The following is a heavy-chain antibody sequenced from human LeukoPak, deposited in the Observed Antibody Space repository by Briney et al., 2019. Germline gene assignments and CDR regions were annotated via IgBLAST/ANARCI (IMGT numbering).Heavy chain of an antibody. CDR2: ICPDGTVT. CDR3: VREDTPATANY. V-gene: IGHV3-74*01. Sequence: GGSLRLSCAASGFTFSNYCMHWVRQIPGKGLVWASRICPDGTVTNYADSVTGRFTISRDNSKDTLFLQMHSLRPGDTAVYYCVREDTPATANYWGQGTLVTISS. CDR1: GFTFSNYC. J-gene: IGHJ4*02. D-gene: IGHD2-21*02.